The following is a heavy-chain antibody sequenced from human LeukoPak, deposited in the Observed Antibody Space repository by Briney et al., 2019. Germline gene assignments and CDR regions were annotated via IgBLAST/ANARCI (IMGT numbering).Heavy chain of an antibody. Sequence: ASVKVSCKASGYTFTSYGISRVRQAPGQGLEWMGWISAYNGNTNYAHKLQGRVTMTTDTSTSTAYMELRSLRSDDTAVYYCAREYYYGSGGYFSVVGMDVWGQGTTVTVSS. D-gene: IGHD3-10*01. CDR1: GYTFTSYG. CDR2: ISAYNGNT. CDR3: AREYYYGSGGYFSVVGMDV. J-gene: IGHJ6*02. V-gene: IGHV1-18*01.